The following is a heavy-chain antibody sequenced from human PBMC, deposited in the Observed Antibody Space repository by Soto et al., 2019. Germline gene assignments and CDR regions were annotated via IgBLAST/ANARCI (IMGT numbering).Heavy chain of an antibody. CDR3: VKDRWVDC. J-gene: IGHJ4*02. D-gene: IGHD1-26*01. V-gene: IGHV3-64D*06. Sequence: GWSLRLSCSSSVFTFISYAMHWVRQAPGKGLEYVSSISSDGRPTYYADSVKDRFTISRDNSRGTLYLQMSSLRTEDTAVYYCVKDRWVDCWGQGTLVTVSS. CDR1: VFTFISYA. CDR2: ISSDGRPT.